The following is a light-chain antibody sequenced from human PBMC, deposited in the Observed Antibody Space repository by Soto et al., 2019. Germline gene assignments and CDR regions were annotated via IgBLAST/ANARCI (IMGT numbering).Light chain of an antibody. Sequence: EIVLTQSPGTLSLSPGERATLSCRASQSVSSHYLAWYQQKPAQAPRLLIYGASNRATGIPDRFSGSGSGTDFTLTISRLDPEDFAVYYCQLYGSSSYTFGRGTKLEIK. CDR1: QSVSSHY. V-gene: IGKV3-20*01. CDR3: QLYGSSSYT. CDR2: GAS. J-gene: IGKJ2*01.